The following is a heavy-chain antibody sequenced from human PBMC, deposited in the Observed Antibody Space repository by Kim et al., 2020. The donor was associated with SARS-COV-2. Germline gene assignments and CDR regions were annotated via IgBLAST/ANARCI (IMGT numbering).Heavy chain of an antibody. V-gene: IGHV3-30*02. D-gene: IGHD3-22*01. CDR1: GFPFGTFS. CDR3: AKDRIRDGHYEIDY. Sequence: GGSLRLSCATSGFPFGTFSMYWVRQAPGKGLEWVAYIEYGGNNKRYADSVRGRATISKDKYENKLYLQMNSLRVEDTAVYFCAKDRIRDGHYEIDYWGQGTLVTVSS. J-gene: IGHJ4*02. CDR2: IEYGGNNK.